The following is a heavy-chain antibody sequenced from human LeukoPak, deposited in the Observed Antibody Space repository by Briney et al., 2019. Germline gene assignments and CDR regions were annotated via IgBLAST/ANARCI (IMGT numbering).Heavy chain of an antibody. CDR1: GGSISSGSYY. V-gene: IGHV4-61*02. D-gene: IGHD3-10*01. CDR3: ARSYYYGSGDYGMDV. J-gene: IGHJ6*02. Sequence: PSETLSLTCTVSGGSISSGSYYWSWIRQPAGKGLEWIGRIYTNGSTNYNPSLKSRVTISVDTSKNQFSLKLSSVTAADTAVYYCARSYYYGSGDYGMDVWGQGTTVTVSS. CDR2: IYTNGST.